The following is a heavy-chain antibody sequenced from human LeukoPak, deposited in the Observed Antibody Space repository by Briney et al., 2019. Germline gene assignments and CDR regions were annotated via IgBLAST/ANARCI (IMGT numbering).Heavy chain of an antibody. D-gene: IGHD6-25*01. Sequence: QTGGSLRLSCAASGFTVSSNYMSWVRQAPGKGLEWVSVIYSGGSTYYADSVKGRFTISRDNSKNTLYLQMNSLRAEDTAVYYCARVPAPWYFDYWGQGTPVTVSS. CDR3: ARVPAPWYFDY. CDR2: IYSGGST. V-gene: IGHV3-53*01. CDR1: GFTVSSNY. J-gene: IGHJ4*02.